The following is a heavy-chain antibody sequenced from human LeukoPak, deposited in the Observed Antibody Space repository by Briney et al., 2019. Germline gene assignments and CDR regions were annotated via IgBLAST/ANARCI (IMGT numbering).Heavy chain of an antibody. Sequence: GSLRLSCAASGFDLSTYEMNCFRQAPGKGLEWIADITISGHTKNYADSVKGRFTISRDNARTSLYLQMNSLRVEDTGVYYCARGDPHADLWGQGTLVTVSS. CDR3: ARGDPHADL. J-gene: IGHJ5*02. V-gene: IGHV3-48*03. CDR2: ITISGHTK. CDR1: GFDLSTYE.